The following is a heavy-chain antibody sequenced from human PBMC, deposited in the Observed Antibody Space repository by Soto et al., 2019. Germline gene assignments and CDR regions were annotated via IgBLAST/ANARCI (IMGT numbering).Heavy chain of an antibody. CDR1: GFTFSSYS. CDR3: ARDPGGAKTNGFDP. J-gene: IGHJ5*02. CDR2: IRTTRNYI. Sequence: GGSLRLSCAGSGFTFSSYSMNWVRQAPGKGLEWVASIRTTRNYIYFADSVKGRFTISRDNAKNSLYLQMNSLRVEDTAFYYCARDPGGAKTNGFDPWGQGTLVTVSS. V-gene: IGHV3-21*01. D-gene: IGHD2-15*01.